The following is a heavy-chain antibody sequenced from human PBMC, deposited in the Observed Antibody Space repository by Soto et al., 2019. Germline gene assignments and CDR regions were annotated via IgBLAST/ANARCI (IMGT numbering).Heavy chain of an antibody. CDR2: IYYSGST. V-gene: IGHV4-39*01. CDR3: ARHSISHYDILTGYYYFDY. J-gene: IGHJ4*02. CDR1: GGSISSSSYY. Sequence: SETLSLTCTVSGGSISSSSYYWGWIRQPPGKGLEWIGSIYYSGSTYYNPSLKSRVTISVDTSKNQFSLKLSSVTAADTAVYYCARHSISHYDILTGYYYFDYWGQGTLVTVSS. D-gene: IGHD3-9*01.